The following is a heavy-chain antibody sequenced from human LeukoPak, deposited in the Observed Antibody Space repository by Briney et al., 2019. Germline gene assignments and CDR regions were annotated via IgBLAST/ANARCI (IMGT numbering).Heavy chain of an antibody. CDR3: VVVVAASSSY. Sequence: GGSLRLSCAASGFTFDDYAMHWVRQAPGKGLEWVSGISWNSGSIGYADSVKGRFTISRDNAKNSLYLQMNSLRAEDTALYYCVVVVAASSSYWGQGTLVTVSS. CDR2: ISWNSGSI. CDR1: GFTFDDYA. D-gene: IGHD2-15*01. J-gene: IGHJ4*02. V-gene: IGHV3-9*01.